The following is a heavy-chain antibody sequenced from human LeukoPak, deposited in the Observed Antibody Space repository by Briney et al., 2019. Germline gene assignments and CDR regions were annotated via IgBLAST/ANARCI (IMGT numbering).Heavy chain of an antibody. D-gene: IGHD6-13*01. CDR1: GGSISSSSYY. J-gene: IGHJ4*02. Sequence: SETLSLTCSVSGGSISSSSYYWGWIRQPPGKGLEWIGSIYYSGSTYYNPSLKSRVTISVDTSKNQFSLKLSSVTAADTAVYYCASRAEYSSSWSEFDYWGQGTLVTVSS. V-gene: IGHV4-39*01. CDR3: ASRAEYSSSWSEFDY. CDR2: IYYSGST.